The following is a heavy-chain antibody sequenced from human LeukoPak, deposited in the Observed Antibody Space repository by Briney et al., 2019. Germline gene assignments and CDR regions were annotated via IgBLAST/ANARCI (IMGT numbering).Heavy chain of an antibody. CDR2: ISGSGGST. CDR3: AKDQDIVVVPAAHYTY. V-gene: IGHV3-23*01. D-gene: IGHD2-2*01. Sequence: GGSLRLSCAASGFTFSSYAMSWVRQAPGKGLEWVSAISGSGGSTYYADSVKGRFTTSRDNSKNTLYLQMNSLRAEDTAVYYCAKDQDIVVVPAAHYTYWGQGTLVTVSS. CDR1: GFTFSSYA. J-gene: IGHJ4*02.